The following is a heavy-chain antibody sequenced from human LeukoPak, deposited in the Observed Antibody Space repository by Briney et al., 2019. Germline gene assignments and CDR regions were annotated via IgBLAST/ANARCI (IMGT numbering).Heavy chain of an antibody. J-gene: IGHJ5*02. CDR1: GYSFATYW. V-gene: IGHV5-51*01. Sequence: GESLKISCKGSGYSFATYWIPWVRQMPGKGLEWMGIIYPGDSDTRYSPSFQGQVTISADKSISTAYLQWSRPKASDTAMYYCARRAHGDYNNWFDTWGQGTLVTVSS. CDR3: ARRAHGDYNNWFDT. CDR2: IYPGDSDT. D-gene: IGHD4-17*01.